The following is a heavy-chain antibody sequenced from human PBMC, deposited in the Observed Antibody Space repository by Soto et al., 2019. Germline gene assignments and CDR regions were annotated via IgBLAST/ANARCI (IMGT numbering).Heavy chain of an antibody. CDR1: GGTFSSYA. Sequence: GASVKVSCKASGGTFSSYAISWVRQAPGQGLEWMGGIIPIFGTANYAQKFQGRVTITADESTSTAYMELSSLRAEDTAVYYCARDRRGPTAYDILTGPPDYWGQGTLVTVSS. CDR3: ARDRRGPTAYDILTGPPDY. CDR2: IIPIFGTA. D-gene: IGHD3-9*01. V-gene: IGHV1-69*13. J-gene: IGHJ4*02.